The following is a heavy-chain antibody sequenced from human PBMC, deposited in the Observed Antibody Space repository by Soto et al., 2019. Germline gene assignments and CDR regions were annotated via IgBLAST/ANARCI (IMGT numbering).Heavy chain of an antibody. J-gene: IGHJ1*01. CDR1: GFTVSSNY. D-gene: IGHD3-22*01. V-gene: IGHV3-53*01. CDR2: IYSGGST. Sequence: EVQLVESGGGLIQPGGSLRLSCAASGFTVSSNYMSWVRQAPGKGLEWVSVIYSGGSTYYADSVKGRFTISRDNSKNTLDLQMNSLGAEYTAVYYCEVDRVVSGYPEYFQHWGQGTLVTVS. CDR3: EVDRVVSGYPEYFQH.